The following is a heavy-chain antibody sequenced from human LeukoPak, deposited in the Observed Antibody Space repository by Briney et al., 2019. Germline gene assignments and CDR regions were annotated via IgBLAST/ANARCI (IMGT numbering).Heavy chain of an antibody. CDR3: ARGLSLSLTSRGIAAAAARSPLDY. D-gene: IGHD6-13*01. J-gene: IGHJ4*02. CDR1: GFTFSSYA. V-gene: IGHV3-30-3*01. Sequence: GGSLRLSCAASGFTFSSYAMHWVRQAPGKGLEWVAYDGSNKYYADSVKGRFTISRDNSKNTLYLQMNSLRAEDTAVYYCARGLSLSLTSRGIAAAAARSPLDYWGQGTLVTVSS. CDR2: DGSNK.